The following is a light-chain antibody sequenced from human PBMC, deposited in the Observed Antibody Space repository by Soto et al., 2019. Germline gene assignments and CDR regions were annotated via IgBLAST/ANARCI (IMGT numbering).Light chain of an antibody. CDR3: QQSNTLVT. CDR2: TAS. CDR1: QDISSW. Sequence: DIYLTQSPSSVSASVGDSVTITCRASQDISSWLAWYQHRPGKAPKLLIYTASLLESGVPSRFSGSGFGTDFTLTVSSLQPEDVATYYCQQSNTLVTFGGGTKVEI. J-gene: IGKJ4*01. V-gene: IGKV1D-12*01.